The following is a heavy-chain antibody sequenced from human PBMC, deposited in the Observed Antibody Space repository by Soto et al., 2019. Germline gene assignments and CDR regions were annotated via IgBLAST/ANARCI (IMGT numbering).Heavy chain of an antibody. D-gene: IGHD2-15*01. J-gene: IGHJ3*01. Sequence: QVQLVQSGAEVKKPGASVKVSCKTSGYTFTGYGINWVRQAPGHGLEWMGWISVFNGNTKYGQNIQDRVIMTTDTATSTAYMELRSLRSDDTAVYVCGRDGSGGIIDSWGQGTMLIVSS. CDR1: GYTFTGYG. V-gene: IGHV1-18*01. CDR2: ISVFNGNT. CDR3: GRDGSGGIIDS.